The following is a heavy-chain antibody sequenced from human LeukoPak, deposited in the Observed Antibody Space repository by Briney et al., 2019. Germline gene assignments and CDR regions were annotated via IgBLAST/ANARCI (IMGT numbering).Heavy chain of an antibody. Sequence: GGSLRLSCAASGFTFSSYAMHWVRQAPGKGLEWVAVISYDGSNKYYADSVKGRFTISRDNSKNTLYLQMNSLRAEDTAVYYCARGSWFGELFGSFDYWGQGTLVTVSS. CDR3: ARGSWFGELFGSFDY. CDR1: GFTFSSYA. V-gene: IGHV3-30*04. CDR2: ISYDGSNK. J-gene: IGHJ4*02. D-gene: IGHD3-10*01.